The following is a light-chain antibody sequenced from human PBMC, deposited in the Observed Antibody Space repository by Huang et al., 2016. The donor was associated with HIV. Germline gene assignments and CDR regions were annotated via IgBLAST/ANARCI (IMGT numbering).Light chain of an antibody. CDR2: DAS. CDR1: QSLSSGY. V-gene: IGKV3-20*01. Sequence: EIVLTQSPGTLSLSPGERATLSCRASQSLSSGYLAWYQQRPGQAPRLLIYDASTRATGIPERFSGSGSGTDFTLTISRLEPEDFVVYYCQQYGSSPPYTFGQGTKLEIK. J-gene: IGKJ2*01. CDR3: QQYGSSPPYT.